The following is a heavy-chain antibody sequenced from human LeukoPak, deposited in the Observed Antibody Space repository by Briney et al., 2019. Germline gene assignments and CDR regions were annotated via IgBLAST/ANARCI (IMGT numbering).Heavy chain of an antibody. J-gene: IGHJ4*02. CDR1: GYTFSGYA. CDR2: ISGSTGTI. V-gene: IGHV3-23*01. CDR3: ARIKGYFDSGNYYGFFDY. D-gene: IGHD3-10*01. Sequence: GGSLRLSCAASGYTFSGYAMSWVRQAPGKGLEWVSAISGSTGTIYYADSVKGRFTISRDNSKNTLYLQMKSLRAEDTAVYHCARIKGYFDSGNYYGFFDYWGQGTLVTGSS.